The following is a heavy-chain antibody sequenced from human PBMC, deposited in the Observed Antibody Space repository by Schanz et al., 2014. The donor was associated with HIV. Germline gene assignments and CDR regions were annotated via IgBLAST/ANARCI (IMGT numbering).Heavy chain of an antibody. CDR2: ISYDGTDK. CDR3: ARADYGSGSFHNGPDY. Sequence: QVQLVESGGGVVQPGRSLRLSCAASEFKFRTFAMHWVRQAPGKGLEWVAVISYDGTDKYYADSVKGRFTISRDNVKDTLFLQLNSLRPDDSAIYYCARADYGSGSFHNGPDYWGQGTLVTVS. V-gene: IGHV3-30-3*01. J-gene: IGHJ4*02. CDR1: EFKFRTFA. D-gene: IGHD3-10*01.